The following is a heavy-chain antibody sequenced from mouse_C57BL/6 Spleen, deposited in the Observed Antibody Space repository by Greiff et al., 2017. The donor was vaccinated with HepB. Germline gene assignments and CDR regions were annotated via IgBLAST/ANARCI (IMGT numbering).Heavy chain of an antibody. V-gene: IGHV1-52*01. J-gene: IGHJ4*01. Sequence: QVQLQQPGAELVRPGSSVKLSCKASGYTFTSYWMHWVKQRPIQGLEWIGNIDPSDSETHYNQKFKDKATLTVDKSSSTAYMQLSSLTSEDSAVYYCASEHGYDEEVDYWGQGTSVTVSS. CDR2: IDPSDSET. CDR1: GYTFTSYW. CDR3: ASEHGYDEEVDY. D-gene: IGHD2-2*01.